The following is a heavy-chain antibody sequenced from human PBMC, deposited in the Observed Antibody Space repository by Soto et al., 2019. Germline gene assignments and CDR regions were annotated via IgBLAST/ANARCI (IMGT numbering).Heavy chain of an antibody. V-gene: IGHV3-15*01. CDR2: IKSKTDGGTT. Sequence: EVQLVESGGGLVKPGGSLRLTCAASGFTFSNAWMSWVRQAPGKGLEWVGRIKSKTDGGTTDYAAPVKGRFTISRDDSKNTLYLQMNSLKTEDTAVYYCTTEARRVGVDYWGQGTLVTVSS. J-gene: IGHJ4*02. CDR3: TTEARRVGVDY. CDR1: GFTFSNAW. D-gene: IGHD1-26*01.